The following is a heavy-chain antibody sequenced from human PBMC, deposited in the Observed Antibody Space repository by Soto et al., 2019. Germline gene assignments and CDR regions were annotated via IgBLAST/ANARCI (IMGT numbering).Heavy chain of an antibody. D-gene: IGHD6-6*01. Sequence: GSLRLSCAASGFTFSRYALSWVRQAPGKGLEWVSSISGGGDSTYYADSVKGRFTISRDNSKSTLYLQMNSLRTEDTALYYCGKDSSTAARPVFDYWGQGTLVTVSS. CDR2: ISGGGDST. CDR1: GFTFSRYA. V-gene: IGHV3-23*01. CDR3: GKDSSTAARPVFDY. J-gene: IGHJ4*02.